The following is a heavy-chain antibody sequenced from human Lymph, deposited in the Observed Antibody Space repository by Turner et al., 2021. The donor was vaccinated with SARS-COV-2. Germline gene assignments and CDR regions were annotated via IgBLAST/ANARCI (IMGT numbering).Heavy chain of an antibody. CDR1: GYTLTELS. J-gene: IGHJ6*02. CDR3: ATVLCTGSSCYYYGMDV. CDR2: FDPEDGEI. Sequence: QVQLVQSGAEVKKPGASVKVSCKVSGYTLTELSRNWVRQAPGKGLEWMGGFDPEDGEIIYAQKFQGRVTMTEDTSTDTAYMELSSLRSEDTAVYYCATVLCTGSSCYYYGMDVWGQGTTVTVSS. V-gene: IGHV1-24*01. D-gene: IGHD2-15*01.